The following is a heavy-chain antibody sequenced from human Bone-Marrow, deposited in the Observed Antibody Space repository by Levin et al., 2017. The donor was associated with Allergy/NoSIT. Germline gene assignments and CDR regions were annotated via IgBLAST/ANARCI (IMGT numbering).Heavy chain of an antibody. Sequence: PGESLKISCAASGFTFSESYMTWIRQAPGKGLEWASYMSSRGDVRYYEDSVKGRFTISRDNAKNSLFLQMNSLTVDDTAVYYCAKMLANRQLIDFSGQGTLVTVSS. CDR3: AKMLANRQLIDF. D-gene: IGHD3-16*01. CDR2: MSSRGDVR. J-gene: IGHJ4*02. V-gene: IGHV3-11*01. CDR1: GFTFSESY.